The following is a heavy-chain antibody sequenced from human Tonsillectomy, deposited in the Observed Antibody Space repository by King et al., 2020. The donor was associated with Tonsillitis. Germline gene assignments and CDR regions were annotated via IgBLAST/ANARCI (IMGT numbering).Heavy chain of an antibody. Sequence: QLVQSGGGLVKPGGSLRLSCAASGFTFSSYSMNWVRQAPGKGLEWASSISSSISYIYYADSVKGRFTISRDNAKNSLYLQMNSLRAEDTAVYYCARDLMGLNFQHWGQGTLVTVSS. CDR1: GFTFSSYS. CDR2: ISSSISYI. D-gene: IGHD3-16*01. CDR3: ARDLMGLNFQH. J-gene: IGHJ1*01. V-gene: IGHV3-21*01.